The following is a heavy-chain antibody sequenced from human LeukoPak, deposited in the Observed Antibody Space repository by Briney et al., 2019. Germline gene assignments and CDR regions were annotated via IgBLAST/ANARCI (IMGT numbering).Heavy chain of an antibody. D-gene: IGHD6-13*01. CDR3: ARVSSRGYYFDS. CDR2: ISGSSTYT. V-gene: IGHV3-11*06. CDR1: GFTFTDYY. Sequence: GGFLRLSCAASGFTFTDYYMSWIRQAPGEGLEFVSYISGSSTYTNYADSVRGRFTISRDNAKNSLYLQMSSLRAEDTAVYYCARVSSRGYYFDSWGQGTLVTVSS. J-gene: IGHJ4*02.